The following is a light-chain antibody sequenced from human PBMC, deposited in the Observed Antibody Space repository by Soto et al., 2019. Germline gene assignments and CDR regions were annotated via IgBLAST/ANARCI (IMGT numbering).Light chain of an antibody. CDR2: SDG. CDR1: GSNIGSNT. V-gene: IGLV1-44*01. CDR3: AASDDSLSRYV. Sequence: QSVLTQPPSASGTPGQRVSISCSGSGSNIGSNTVNWYQHLPGTAPRLLMFSDGQRPSGVPDRFSGSKSGTSASLDISGLHSEDEAYYYWAASDDSLSRYVFVTGTKVXVL. J-gene: IGLJ1*01.